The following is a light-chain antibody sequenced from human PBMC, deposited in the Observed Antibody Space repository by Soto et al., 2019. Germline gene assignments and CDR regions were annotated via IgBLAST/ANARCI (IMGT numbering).Light chain of an antibody. V-gene: IGKV1-5*03. CDR1: QSINSW. J-gene: IGKJ4*01. Sequence: DIQMTQSPSTRSASVGARVTITCRASQSINSWLAWYQQKPGKAPKLLIYKASSLESGVPSRFSGSGSGTEFTLTISSLQSDDFATYYCQQYKTYVTFGGGTKVEIK. CDR3: QQYKTYVT. CDR2: KAS.